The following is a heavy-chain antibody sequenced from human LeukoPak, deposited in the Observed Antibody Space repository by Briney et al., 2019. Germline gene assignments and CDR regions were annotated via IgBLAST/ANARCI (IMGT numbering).Heavy chain of an antibody. Sequence: SETLSLTCAVSGYSISSDYWWAWIRQPPGKGLEWIGSITHSGSTAYNPSLRSRVTMSVDTSKNQFSLKLTSVTAADAAVYFCARDFRASGGSWGQGTLVIVSS. CDR3: ARDFRASGGS. J-gene: IGHJ5*02. V-gene: IGHV4-38-2*02. CDR2: ITHSGST. D-gene: IGHD1-26*01. CDR1: GYSISSDYW.